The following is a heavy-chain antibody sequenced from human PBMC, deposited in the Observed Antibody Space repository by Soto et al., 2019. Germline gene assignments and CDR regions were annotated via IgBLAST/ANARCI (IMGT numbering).Heavy chain of an antibody. CDR3: ERNKRDWAPDFDY. J-gene: IGHJ4*02. CDR2: IYHGDSDT. Sequence: GESGKISCKGAEYSFTSYWICWVRQRPGKGLGWMGIIYHGDSDTSYSPSFQGQVTISADKSIRTAYLQWSSLKASDTAMYYCERNKRDWAPDFDYWGQGTLVTVSS. D-gene: IGHD3-9*01. V-gene: IGHV5-51*01. CDR1: EYSFTSYW.